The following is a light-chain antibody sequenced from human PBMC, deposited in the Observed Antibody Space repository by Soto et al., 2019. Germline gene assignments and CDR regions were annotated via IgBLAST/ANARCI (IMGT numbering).Light chain of an antibody. CDR2: EDD. J-gene: IGLJ2*01. CDR3: QSHDSTNVV. Sequence: NFMLTQPHSVSESPGKTVTISCTGSGGSISTNYVQWHQQRPGSAPTTGIYEDDKRPSGVPDRFSGSIDRSSNSASLIISGLKTEDEADYYCQSHDSTNVVFGRGTKLTLL. V-gene: IGLV6-57*02. CDR1: GGSISTNY.